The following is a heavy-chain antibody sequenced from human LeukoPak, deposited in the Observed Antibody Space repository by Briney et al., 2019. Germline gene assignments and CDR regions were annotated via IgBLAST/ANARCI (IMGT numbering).Heavy chain of an antibody. CDR3: AKSSGYYGSGNYYYYMDV. J-gene: IGHJ6*03. CDR1: GFTFSSYG. D-gene: IGHD3-10*01. Sequence: GGSLRLSCAASGFTFSSYGMHWVRQAPGKGLEWVAFIRYDGSNKYYADSVKGRFTISRDNSKNTLYLQMNSLRAEDTAVYYCAKSSGYYGSGNYYYYMDVWGKGTTVTISS. V-gene: IGHV3-30*02. CDR2: IRYDGSNK.